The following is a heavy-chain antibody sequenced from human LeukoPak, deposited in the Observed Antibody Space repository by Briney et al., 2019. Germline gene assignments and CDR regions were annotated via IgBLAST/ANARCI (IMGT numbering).Heavy chain of an antibody. CDR1: GFTFTNYW. CDR3: AREGYSPY. J-gene: IGHJ4*02. D-gene: IGHD6-13*01. CDR2: IKQDRSEK. Sequence: GGSLRLSCAASGFTFTNYWMSWVRQAPGKGLELVANIKQDRSEKYYVDSVKGRFTISRDNAKNSLYLQMNSLRAEDTAVYYCAREGYSPYWGQGTLVTVSS. V-gene: IGHV3-7*01.